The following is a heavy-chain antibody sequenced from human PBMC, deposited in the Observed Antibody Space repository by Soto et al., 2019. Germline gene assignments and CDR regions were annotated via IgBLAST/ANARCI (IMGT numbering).Heavy chain of an antibody. CDR3: ARARCSGGSCYQADY. CDR2: INHSGGST. J-gene: IGHJ4*02. CDR1: GYTFTSNY. D-gene: IGHD2-15*01. Sequence: QVQLVQSGAEVKKPGASVKVSCKASGYTFTSNYMHWVRQAPGQGLEWMGIINHSGGSTSYAQKFQGRVTMTRDTSTSTIYRELSSLRSEDTAVYYCARARCSGGSCYQADYWGQGTLVTVSS. V-gene: IGHV1-46*03.